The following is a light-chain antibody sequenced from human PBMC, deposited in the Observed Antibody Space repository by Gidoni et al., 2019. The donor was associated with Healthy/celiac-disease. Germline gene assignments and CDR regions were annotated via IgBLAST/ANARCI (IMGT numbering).Light chain of an antibody. J-gene: IGLJ2*01. CDR1: SSDVGGYNY. Sequence: QSALTQPASVSGSPGQSITISCTRTSSDVGGYNYVSWSQQHPGKAPKLMIYDVSNRPSWVSNRFSGSKSGNTASLTISGLQAEDEADYYCSSYTSSSTQVFGGGTKLTVL. V-gene: IGLV2-14*03. CDR2: DVS. CDR3: SSYTSSSTQV.